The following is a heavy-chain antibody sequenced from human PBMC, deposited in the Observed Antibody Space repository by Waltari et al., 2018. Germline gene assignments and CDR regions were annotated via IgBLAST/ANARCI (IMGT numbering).Heavy chain of an antibody. D-gene: IGHD2-2*01. CDR3: ARQDDIIVVSTDIPRSAFDI. Sequence: QLQLQESGPGLVKPSETLSLTCTVSGASIRSIPYYWGWIRQSPERGLEWIGSIYYSGSTYYNPSLESRPTISVDTSKNQFSLRLRSVTAADTAIYYCARQDDIIVVSTDIPRSAFDIWGQGTKVTVSS. V-gene: IGHV4-39*01. CDR2: IYYSGST. CDR1: GASIRSIPYY. J-gene: IGHJ3*02.